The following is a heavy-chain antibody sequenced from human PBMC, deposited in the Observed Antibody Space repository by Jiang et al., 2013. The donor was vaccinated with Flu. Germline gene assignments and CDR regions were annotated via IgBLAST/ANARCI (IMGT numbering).Heavy chain of an antibody. CDR1: GGSISSYY. D-gene: IGHD3-9*01. Sequence: SETLSLTCTVSGGSISSYYWSWIRQPPGKGLEWIGYIYYSGSTNYNPSLKSRVTISVDTSKNQFSLKLSSVTAADTAVYYCARGYDILTGYPWYYYGMDVWGQGTTVTVSS. CDR3: ARGYDILTGYPWYYYGMDV. V-gene: IGHV4-59*08. CDR2: IYYSGST. J-gene: IGHJ6*02.